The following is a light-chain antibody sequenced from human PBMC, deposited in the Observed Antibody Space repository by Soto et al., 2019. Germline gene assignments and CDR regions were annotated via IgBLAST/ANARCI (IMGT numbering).Light chain of an antibody. CDR3: QQYDSYRT. CDR2: DVS. Sequence: DIQMTQYPSTLSASVGDRVTITCRASQSINTWLAWYQQKPGKAPKLLLYDVSNLESGVPSRFSGSGSGTEFTLTISSLQSDDFATYFYQQYDSYRTFGQGTKVDIK. J-gene: IGKJ1*01. V-gene: IGKV1-5*01. CDR1: QSINTW.